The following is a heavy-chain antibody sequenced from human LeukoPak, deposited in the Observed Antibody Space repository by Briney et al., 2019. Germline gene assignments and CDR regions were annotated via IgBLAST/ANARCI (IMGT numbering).Heavy chain of an antibody. V-gene: IGHV4-34*01. CDR3: ARGGLLLGGYYFDY. CDR1: GGSFSGYY. CDR2: INHSGST. D-gene: IGHD1-26*01. Sequence: SETLSLTCAVYGGSFSGYYWSWIRQPPGKGLEWIGEINHSGSTNYNPSLKSRVTISVDTSKNQFSLKLSSVTAADTAVYYCARGGLLLGGYYFDYWGQGTLVTVSS. J-gene: IGHJ4*02.